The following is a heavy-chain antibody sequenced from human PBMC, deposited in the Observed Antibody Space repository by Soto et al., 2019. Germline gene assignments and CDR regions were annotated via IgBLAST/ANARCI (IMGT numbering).Heavy chain of an antibody. J-gene: IGHJ4*02. D-gene: IGHD4-17*01. CDR3: ARDGDDVTTIGLYY. CDR1: GGSISSGDYY. V-gene: IGHV4-30-4*01. CDR2: IYYSRTT. Sequence: KTSEALSLTCTVSGGSISSGDYYWTWIRQPPGKGLEWIGSIYYSRTTYYNPSLKSRVTISVDTSMNQFSLKLSSVTAADTAIYYCARDGDDVTTIGLYYWGQGFLVTVSS.